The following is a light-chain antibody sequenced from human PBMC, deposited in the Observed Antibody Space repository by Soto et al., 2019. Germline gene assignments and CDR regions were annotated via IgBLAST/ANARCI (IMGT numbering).Light chain of an antibody. Sequence: DIHMTQSPSSLSAPAGDRVTITGQASQDITMYLNWYQQKPGKAPKLLIYDASNLQTGVPSRFSGSGYGTDFTFTISSLKPEVIATYYCQQYDNVFTFGQGTRREIK. J-gene: IGKJ5*01. CDR3: QQYDNVFT. V-gene: IGKV1-33*01. CDR1: QDITMY. CDR2: DAS.